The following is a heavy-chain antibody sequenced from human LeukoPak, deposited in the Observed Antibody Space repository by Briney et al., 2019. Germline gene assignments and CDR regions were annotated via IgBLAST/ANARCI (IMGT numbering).Heavy chain of an antibody. D-gene: IGHD1-1*01. CDR2: IYYSGST. CDR3: ARAQLNLLVDFGMDV. Sequence: PSETLSLTCTVSGGSISSGGYYWSWIRQHPGKGLEWIGYIYYSGSTNYNPSLKGRVTISVDTSKNQFSLKLSSVTAADTAVYYCARAQLNLLVDFGMDVWGQGTTVTVSS. J-gene: IGHJ6*02. V-gene: IGHV4-61*08. CDR1: GGSISSGGYY.